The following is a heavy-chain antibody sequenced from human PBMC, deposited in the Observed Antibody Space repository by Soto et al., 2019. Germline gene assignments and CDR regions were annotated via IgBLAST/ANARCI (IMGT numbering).Heavy chain of an antibody. CDR3: AKDDHYRVENMAVTGSLFFDY. J-gene: IGHJ4*02. V-gene: IGHV3-30*18. CDR2: ISYDGTNK. CDR1: GFTFSSYG. Sequence: GGSLRLSCAASGFTFSSYGMHWVRQAPGKGLEWVAVISYDGTNKYYADSVKGRFTISRDNSKNTLYLQMNSLRAEDTSLYYCAKDDHYRVENMAVTGSLFFDYWGQGTLVTVSS. D-gene: IGHD4-4*01.